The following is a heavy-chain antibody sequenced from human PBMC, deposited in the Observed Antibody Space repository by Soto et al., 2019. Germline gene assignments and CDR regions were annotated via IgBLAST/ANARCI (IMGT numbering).Heavy chain of an antibody. CDR3: ARDGEPYGDDARVRY. D-gene: IGHD4-17*01. Sequence: QVQLQESGPGLVKPSGTLSLTCAFSGGSISSSNWWRWVRQPPGKGLEWIGEIYHSGCTNYNPSLTGRVPISVDKSKNQGFLKLSSVTAADTAVYFCARDGEPYGDDARVRYWGQGTLVTFAS. V-gene: IGHV4-4*02. CDR2: IYHSGCT. CDR1: GGSISSSNW. J-gene: IGHJ4*02.